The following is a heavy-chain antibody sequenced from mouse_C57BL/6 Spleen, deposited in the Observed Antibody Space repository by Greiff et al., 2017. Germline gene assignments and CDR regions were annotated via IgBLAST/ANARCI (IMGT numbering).Heavy chain of an antibody. CDR1: GYTFTGYW. CDR3: ARDDYFYYAMDY. CDR2: ILPGDGDT. Sequence: QVQLQQSGAELMKPGASVKLSCKATGYTFTGYWIEWVKQRPGHGLEWIGEILPGDGDTNYNGKFKGKATLTADKSSSTAYMQLSSLTSEDSAVYFCARDDYFYYAMDYWGQGTSVTVSS. D-gene: IGHD2-4*01. V-gene: IGHV1-9*01. J-gene: IGHJ4*01.